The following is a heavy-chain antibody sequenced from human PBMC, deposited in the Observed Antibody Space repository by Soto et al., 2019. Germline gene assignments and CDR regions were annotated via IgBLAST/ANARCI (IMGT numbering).Heavy chain of an antibody. J-gene: IGHJ6*02. Sequence: QVQLVESGGGVVQPGRSLRLSCAASGFSFRNYAMHWVRQAPGKGLEWVAVISYDGSNKYYADSVKGRFPISRDNSKNTLYLQMNSLRAEDTAVYYGAKDLCSSSSCYYNYGLDVWGQGTTVTVSS. V-gene: IGHV3-30*18. CDR3: AKDLCSSSSCYYNYGLDV. D-gene: IGHD2-2*01. CDR2: ISYDGSNK. CDR1: GFSFRNYA.